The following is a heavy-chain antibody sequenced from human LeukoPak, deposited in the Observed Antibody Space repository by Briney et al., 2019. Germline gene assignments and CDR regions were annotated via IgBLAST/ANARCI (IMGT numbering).Heavy chain of an antibody. V-gene: IGHV3-30-3*01. CDR3: ARDSPYLVFDY. CDR1: GFTFSSYA. Sequence: GGSLRLACAASGFTFSSYAMHWVRQAPGKGLEWVAVISYDGSNKYYADSVKGRFTISRDNSKNTLYPQMNSLRAEDTAVYYCARDSPYLVFDYWGQGTLVTVSS. J-gene: IGHJ4*02. D-gene: IGHD2-21*01. CDR2: ISYDGSNK.